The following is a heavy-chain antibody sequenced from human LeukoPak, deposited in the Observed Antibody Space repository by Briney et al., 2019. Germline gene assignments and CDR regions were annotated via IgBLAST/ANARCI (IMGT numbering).Heavy chain of an antibody. Sequence: GRSLRLSCGASGFTFSIYGMHWVRQAPGKGLEWVAVILNDGRSKYYADSVKGRFTISRDNSKNTLYLQMNSLRVEDTAVYFCAKDLDSSGDSYWGQGTLVTVSS. CDR1: GFTFSIYG. CDR3: AKDLDSSGDSY. J-gene: IGHJ4*02. V-gene: IGHV3-30*18. D-gene: IGHD3-22*01. CDR2: ILNDGRSK.